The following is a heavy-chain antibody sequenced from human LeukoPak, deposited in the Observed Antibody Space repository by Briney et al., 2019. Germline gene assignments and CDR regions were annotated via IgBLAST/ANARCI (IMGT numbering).Heavy chain of an antibody. CDR3: ARGHYGSGSYYNDY. D-gene: IGHD3-10*01. V-gene: IGHV1-8*01. J-gene: IGHJ4*02. Sequence: XXXXXWXXWMNPKTGNTGYAQKFQGRVTMTRKTSISTAYMELSSLRSEDTAVYYCARGHYGSGSYYNDYWGQGTLVTVSS. CDR2: MNPKTGNT.